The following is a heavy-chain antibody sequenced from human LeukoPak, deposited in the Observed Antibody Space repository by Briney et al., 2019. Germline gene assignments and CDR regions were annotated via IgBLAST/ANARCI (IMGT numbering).Heavy chain of an antibody. D-gene: IGHD6-13*01. Sequence: GGSLRLSCAASGLTFNNYGMNWVRQAPGKGLEWVSSISDSGGSTYYADSVKGRFTISRDNSKNTLYLQMNSLRAEDTAVYYCASMRGYSKGGGYYYYYGMDVWGQGTTVTVSS. CDR1: GLTFNNYG. V-gene: IGHV3-23*01. CDR3: ASMRGYSKGGGYYYYYGMDV. J-gene: IGHJ6*02. CDR2: ISDSGGST.